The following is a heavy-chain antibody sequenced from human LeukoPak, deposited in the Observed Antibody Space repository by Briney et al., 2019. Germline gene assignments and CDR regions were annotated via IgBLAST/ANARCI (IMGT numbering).Heavy chain of an antibody. J-gene: IGHJ4*02. CDR3: ARGLRFVWGSPDY. D-gene: IGHD3-16*01. CDR2: ISAYNGNT. CDR1: GYTFTDNV. V-gene: IGHV1-18*01. Sequence: ASVKVSCKTSGYTFTDNVITWVRQAPGQGLEWMGWISAYNGNTNYAQKLQGRVTMTTDTSTSTAYMELRSLRSDDTAVYYCARGLRFVWGSPDYWGQGTLVTVSS.